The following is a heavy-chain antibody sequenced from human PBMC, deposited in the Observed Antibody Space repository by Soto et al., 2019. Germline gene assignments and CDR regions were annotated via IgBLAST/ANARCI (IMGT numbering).Heavy chain of an antibody. V-gene: IGHV4-4*07. CDR3: AREPTTAGTVNWFDP. Sequence: VQLQESGPGLVKPSETLSLICTVSGGSISSDYLSWIRQPAGKGLEWIGRVYTRGYSNSNPSLKSRVTMSVDTSKKQFSLNLSSVTAADTAVYYWAREPTTAGTVNWFDPWGQGTLVTVSS. J-gene: IGHJ5*02. D-gene: IGHD6-13*01. CDR1: GGSISSDY. CDR2: VYTRGYS.